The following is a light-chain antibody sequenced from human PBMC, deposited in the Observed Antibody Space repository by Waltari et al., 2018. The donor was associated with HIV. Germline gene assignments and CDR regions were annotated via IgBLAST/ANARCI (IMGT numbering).Light chain of an antibody. J-gene: IGKJ4*01. V-gene: IGKV3-15*01. CDR3: QQYESWPPFT. CDR1: QTISSN. Sequence: EIVMTQSPATLSVSPGERATLSCRASQTISSNLAWYQQKPGQAPRLLIFGASTMATGTPARFSGSGSGTDFTLTISSLQSEDFAIYYCQQYESWPPFTFGGGTKVEIK. CDR2: GAS.